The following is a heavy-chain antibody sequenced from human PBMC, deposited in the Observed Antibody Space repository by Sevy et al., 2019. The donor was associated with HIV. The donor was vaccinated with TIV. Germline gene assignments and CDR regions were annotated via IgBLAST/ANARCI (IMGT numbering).Heavy chain of an antibody. CDR1: GYTFSSYG. Sequence: ASVKVSCKGSGYTFSSYGVTWLRQAPGQGLAWMGWISAYNGHTNLAQKLQGRVTLTTDTSTSTAHMELRSLTSDDSAVYYCSRNRSHPLEGVLMDSWGQGTLVTVSS. D-gene: IGHD3-3*01. J-gene: IGHJ4*02. CDR3: SRNRSHPLEGVLMDS. V-gene: IGHV1-18*01. CDR2: ISAYNGHT.